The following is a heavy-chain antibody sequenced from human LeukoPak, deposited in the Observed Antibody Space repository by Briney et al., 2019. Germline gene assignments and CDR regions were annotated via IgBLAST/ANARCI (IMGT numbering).Heavy chain of an antibody. CDR3: ARSGSGYSYDH. CDR1: GLTFSSYS. Sequence: GGSLRLSCAASGLTFSSYSMNWVRQAPGKGLEWVSSISSSSSYIYYADSVKGRFTISRDNAKNSLYLQMNSLRAEDTAVYYCARSGSGYSYDHWGQGTLVTVSS. CDR2: ISSSSSYI. D-gene: IGHD3-22*01. V-gene: IGHV3-21*01. J-gene: IGHJ4*02.